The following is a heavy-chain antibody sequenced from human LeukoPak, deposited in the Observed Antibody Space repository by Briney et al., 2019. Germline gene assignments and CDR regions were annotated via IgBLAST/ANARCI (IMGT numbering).Heavy chain of an antibody. CDR1: GYTFTGYY. CDR2: INPSGGST. V-gene: IGHV1-46*01. CDR3: ASSRRTLWFGEFPLG. Sequence: ASVKVSCKASGYTFTGYYMHWVRQAPGQGLEWMGIINPSGGSTSYAQKFQGRVTMTRDTSTSTVYMELSSLRSEDTAVYYCASSRRTLWFGEFPLGWGQGTLVAVSS. J-gene: IGHJ4*02. D-gene: IGHD3-10*01.